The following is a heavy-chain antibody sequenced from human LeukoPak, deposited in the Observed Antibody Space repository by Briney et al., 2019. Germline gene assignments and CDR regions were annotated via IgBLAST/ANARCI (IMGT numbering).Heavy chain of an antibody. CDR3: AKGGGGDFWQLFDY. D-gene: IGHD3-3*01. CDR2: INQGGSEK. V-gene: IGHV3-7*01. J-gene: IGHJ4*02. Sequence: PGGSLRLSCAASGFSFSSYWMSWVRQAPGKGLEWVANINQGGSEKYYVDSVKGRFTISRDNAKNTLYLQMNSLRAEDTAVYYCAKGGGGDFWQLFDYWGQGTLVTVSS. CDR1: GFSFSSYW.